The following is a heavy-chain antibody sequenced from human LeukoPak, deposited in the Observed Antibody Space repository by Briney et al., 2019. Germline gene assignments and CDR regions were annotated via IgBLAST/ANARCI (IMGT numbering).Heavy chain of an antibody. D-gene: IGHD1-26*01. CDR2: INPNSGGT. V-gene: IGHV1-2*02. CDR1: GYTFTGYY. J-gene: IGHJ6*03. Sequence: ASVKVSCKASGYTFTGYYMHWVRQAPGQGLEWMGWINPNSGGTNYAQKFQGRVTMTRDTSISTAYMELSRLRSGDTAVYYCARDRAVVGATTDYYCYMDVWGKGPRSPSP. CDR3: ARDRAVVGATTDYYCYMDV.